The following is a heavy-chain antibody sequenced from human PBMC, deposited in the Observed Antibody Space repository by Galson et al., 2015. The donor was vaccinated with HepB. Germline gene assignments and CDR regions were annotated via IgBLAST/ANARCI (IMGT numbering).Heavy chain of an antibody. J-gene: IGHJ6*02. CDR2: ISSSSSTI. CDR1: GFTFSSYS. CDR3: ARGVGGMDV. V-gene: IGHV3-48*04. Sequence: SLRLSCAASGFTFSSYSMNWVRQAPGKGLEWVSYISSSSSTIYYADSVKGRFTISRDNAKNSLYLQMDSLRAEDTAVYYCARGVGGMDVWGQGTTVTVSS.